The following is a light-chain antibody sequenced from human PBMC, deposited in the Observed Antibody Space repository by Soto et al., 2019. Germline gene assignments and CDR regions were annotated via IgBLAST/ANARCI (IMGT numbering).Light chain of an antibody. CDR3: EQYNDWPQT. CDR1: QSVSSN. CDR2: GAS. Sequence: EIVMTQSPATLSVSPGERATLSCRASQSVSSNLAWYQQKPGQAPRLLIYGASTRATGIPARFSGSGSGTEFTLTISSLQFEDFAGYYCEQYNDWPQTLGQETKQEIK. J-gene: IGKJ2*01. V-gene: IGKV3-15*01.